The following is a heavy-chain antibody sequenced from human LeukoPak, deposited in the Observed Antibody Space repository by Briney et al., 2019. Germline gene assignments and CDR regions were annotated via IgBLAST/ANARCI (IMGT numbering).Heavy chain of an antibody. J-gene: IGHJ3*02. CDR2: IYYSGST. V-gene: IGHV4-30-4*01. CDR1: GDSINSGDYY. CDR3: ARVPLRWGDAFDI. D-gene: IGHD4-23*01. Sequence: SETLSLTCTVSGDSINSGDYYGSWIRQPPGKGLEWIGYIYYSGSTYYNPSLKSRVTISVDTSKNQFSLKLSSVTAADTAVYYCARVPLRWGDAFDIWGQGTMVTVSS.